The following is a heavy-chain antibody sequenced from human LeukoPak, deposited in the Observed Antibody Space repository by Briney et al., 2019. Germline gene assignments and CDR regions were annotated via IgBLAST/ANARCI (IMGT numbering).Heavy chain of an antibody. V-gene: IGHV1-18*01. CDR1: GHTFTSYG. Sequence: ASVKVSCKASGHTFTSYGISWVRQAPGQGLGWMGWISAYNGNTNYAQKLQGRVTMTTDTSTSTAYMELRSLRSDDTAVYYCARFLRGPFLTTRWFDPWGQGTLVTVSS. J-gene: IGHJ5*02. D-gene: IGHD1-14*01. CDR3: ARFLRGPFLTTRWFDP. CDR2: ISAYNGNT.